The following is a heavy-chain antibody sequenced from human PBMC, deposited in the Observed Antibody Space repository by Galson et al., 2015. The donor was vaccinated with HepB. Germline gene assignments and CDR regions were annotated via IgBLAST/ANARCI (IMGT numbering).Heavy chain of an antibody. V-gene: IGHV6-1*01. Sequence: CAISGDSVSSNSVAWNWIRQSPSRGLEWLGRTYYRSKWYNDYAVSMKSRITINPDTSKNQFSLQVNSVTPEDTAVYYCARDKVLGGAFDIWGQGTMVTVSS. J-gene: IGHJ3*02. CDR3: ARDKVLGGAFDI. CDR2: TYYRSKWYN. CDR1: GDSVSSNSVA. D-gene: IGHD2-15*01.